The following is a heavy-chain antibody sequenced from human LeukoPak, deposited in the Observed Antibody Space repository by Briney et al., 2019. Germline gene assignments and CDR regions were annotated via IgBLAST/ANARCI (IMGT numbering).Heavy chain of an antibody. D-gene: IGHD2-15*01. CDR2: ISSSGSTI. Sequence: GGPLRLSCAASGFTFSSYEMNWVRQAPGKGLEWVSYISSSGSTIYYADSVKGRFTISRDNAKNSLYLQMNSLRAEDTAVYYCARVVVVVAATRDAFGIWGQGTMVTVSS. CDR1: GFTFSSYE. CDR3: ARVVVVVAATRDAFGI. J-gene: IGHJ3*02. V-gene: IGHV3-48*03.